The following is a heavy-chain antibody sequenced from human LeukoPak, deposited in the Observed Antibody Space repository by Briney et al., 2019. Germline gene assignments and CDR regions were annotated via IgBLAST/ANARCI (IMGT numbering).Heavy chain of an antibody. J-gene: IGHJ5*02. V-gene: IGHV1-8*01. CDR2: MNPNSGNT. Sequence: GASVKVSCKASGYTFTSYDINWVRQATGQGLEWMGWMNPNSGNTGYAQKFQGRVTMTRNTSISTAYMELSSLRSEDTAVYYCARGLRRAMARLYWFDPWGQGTLVTVSS. CDR3: ARGLRRAMARLYWFDP. CDR1: GYTFTSYD. D-gene: IGHD5-18*01.